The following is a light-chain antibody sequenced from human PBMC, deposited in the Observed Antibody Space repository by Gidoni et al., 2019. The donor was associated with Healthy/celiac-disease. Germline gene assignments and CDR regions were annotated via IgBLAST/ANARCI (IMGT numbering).Light chain of an antibody. CDR2: AAS. CDR3: QQSYTIPLI. Sequence: DIQMTQSPSSLSAPVGDRVTITCRASQSISSYLNWYQQKPGKAPKLLVYAASSLQSGVPSRFSGSGSGTDFTLTISSLQPEDFATYYCQQSYTIPLIFXGXTKVEIK. CDR1: QSISSY. V-gene: IGKV1-39*01. J-gene: IGKJ4*01.